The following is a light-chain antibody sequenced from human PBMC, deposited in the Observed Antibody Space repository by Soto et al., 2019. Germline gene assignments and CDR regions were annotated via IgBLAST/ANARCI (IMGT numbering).Light chain of an antibody. V-gene: IGKV3-20*01. CDR1: QRIGRNY. Sequence: ENVLTQSPGTLSLSPGERGTLSCRASQRIGRNYLAWYQQQPGRAPRLLIYGISTRATGIPARFSGSGSGTDFALTISRVEPEDFAIYFCQQYGSSPGTFGQGTKVDIK. CDR2: GIS. J-gene: IGKJ1*01. CDR3: QQYGSSPGT.